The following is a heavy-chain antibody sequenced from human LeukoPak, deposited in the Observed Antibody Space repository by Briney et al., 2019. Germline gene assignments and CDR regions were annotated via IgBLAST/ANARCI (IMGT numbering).Heavy chain of an antibody. CDR2: INHSGST. V-gene: IGHV4-34*01. Sequence: SETLSLTCAVYGGSFSGYYWSWIRQPPGKGLEWIGEINHSGSTNYNPSLKSRVTISVDTSKNQFSLKLSSVTAADTAVYYCARHHWRKFDYWGQGTLVTVSS. J-gene: IGHJ4*02. CDR3: ARHHWRKFDY. CDR1: GGSFSGYY.